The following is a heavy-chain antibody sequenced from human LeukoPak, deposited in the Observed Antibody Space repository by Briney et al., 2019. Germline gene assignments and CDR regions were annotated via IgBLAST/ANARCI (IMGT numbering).Heavy chain of an antibody. CDR1: GYTFTSYG. CDR2: ISAYNGDT. CDR3: ARGSSYGFSMGY. D-gene: IGHD5-18*01. V-gene: IGHV1-18*01. Sequence: ASVKVSCKASGYTFTSYGISWVRQAPGQGLEWMGWISAYNGDTNYAQKLQGRVTMTSDTSTSTAYMELRSLTSDDTAVYYCARGSSYGFSMGYWGQGTLVAVSS. J-gene: IGHJ4*02.